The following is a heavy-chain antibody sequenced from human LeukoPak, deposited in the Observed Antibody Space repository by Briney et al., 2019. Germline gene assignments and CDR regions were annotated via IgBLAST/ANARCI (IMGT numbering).Heavy chain of an antibody. Sequence: GGSLRLSCAASGFTFSSYSMNWLRQAPGKGLEWFSSISSSSSYIYYADSVKGRFTISRDNAKNSLYLQMNSLRAEDTAVYYCARSPHCTNGVCYTFPDYWGQGTLVTVSS. V-gene: IGHV3-21*01. CDR1: GFTFSSYS. J-gene: IGHJ4*02. CDR3: ARSPHCTNGVCYTFPDY. D-gene: IGHD2-8*01. CDR2: ISSSSSYI.